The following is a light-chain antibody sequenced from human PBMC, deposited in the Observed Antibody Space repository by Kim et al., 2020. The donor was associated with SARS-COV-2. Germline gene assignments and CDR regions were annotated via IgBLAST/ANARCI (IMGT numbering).Light chain of an antibody. CDR1: SSDVGAYNR. J-gene: IGLJ2*01. Sequence: QSALTQPPSVSGSPGQSVTISCTGTSSDVGAYNRVSWYQQPPGTAPKLIIYEVANRPSGVPDRFSESKSDNTASLTISGLQAEDEAHYYCSSFTTSSTLVFGGGTQLTVL. V-gene: IGLV2-18*02. CDR3: SSFTTSSTLV. CDR2: EVA.